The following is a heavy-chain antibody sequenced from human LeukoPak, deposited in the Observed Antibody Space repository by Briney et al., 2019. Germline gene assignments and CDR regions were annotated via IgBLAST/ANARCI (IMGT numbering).Heavy chain of an antibody. D-gene: IGHD3-3*01. CDR3: ARGEYYDFWSGYYPYYYYYYMDV. CDR1: GGSISSHY. Sequence: SETLSLTCTVSGGSISSHYWSWIRQPPGKGLEWIGYIYYSGSTNYNPSLKSRVTISVDTSKNQFSLKLSSVTAADTAVYCCARGEYYDFWSGYYPYYYYYYMDVWGKGTTVTVSS. V-gene: IGHV4-59*11. J-gene: IGHJ6*03. CDR2: IYYSGST.